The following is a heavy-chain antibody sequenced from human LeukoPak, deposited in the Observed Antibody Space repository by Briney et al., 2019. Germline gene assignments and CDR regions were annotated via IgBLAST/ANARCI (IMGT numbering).Heavy chain of an antibody. D-gene: IGHD3-10*01. CDR3: ARSSYYYGSGSYQLDY. CDR1: GYTFTSLD. CDR2: INPNSGGT. Sequence: ASVKVSCKASGYTFTSLDINWVRQAPGQGLEWMGWINPNSGGTNYAQKFQGWVTMTRDTSISTAYMELSRLRSDDTAVYYCARSSYYYGSGSYQLDYWGQGTLVTVSS. J-gene: IGHJ4*02. V-gene: IGHV1-2*04.